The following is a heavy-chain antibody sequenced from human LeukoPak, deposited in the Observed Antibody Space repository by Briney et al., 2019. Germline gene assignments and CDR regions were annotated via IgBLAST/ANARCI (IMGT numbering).Heavy chain of an antibody. J-gene: IGHJ6*03. CDR2: IKSKTDGGTT. Sequence: GGSLRLSCAASGFTFSNAWMSWVRQAPGKGLEWVGRIKSKTDGGTTDYAAPVKGRFTISRDDSKNTLYLQMNSLKTEDTAVYYCTTDFEQQLVLLYYMDVWGKGTTVTVSS. V-gene: IGHV3-15*01. D-gene: IGHD6-13*01. CDR3: TTDFEQQLVLLYYMDV. CDR1: GFTFSNAW.